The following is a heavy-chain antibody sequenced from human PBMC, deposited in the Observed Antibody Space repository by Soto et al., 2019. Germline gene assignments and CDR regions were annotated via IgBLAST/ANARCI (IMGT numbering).Heavy chain of an antibody. V-gene: IGHV3-30*18. CDR3: AKDLGTAMASDY. J-gene: IGHJ4*02. CDR1: GFTFSSYG. Sequence: GGSLRLSCAASGFTFSSYGMHWVRQAPGKGLEWVAVISYDGSNKYYADSVKGRFTISRDNSKNTLYLQMNSLRAEDTAVYYCAKDLGTAMASDYWGQGTLVTVSS. CDR2: ISYDGSNK. D-gene: IGHD5-18*01.